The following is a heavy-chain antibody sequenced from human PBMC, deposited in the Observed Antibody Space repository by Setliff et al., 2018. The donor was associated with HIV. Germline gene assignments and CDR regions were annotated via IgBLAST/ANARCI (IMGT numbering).Heavy chain of an antibody. Sequence: WASVKVSCKASGDTITNYGLSWVRQTPGQGLEWMGWISPHSGNSDCAEKFQDRVTMTVDTATNTAYMEMKSLRSDDTAVYYCARGTRALGYCSSTSCYGYMDVWGKGTTVTVSS. D-gene: IGHD2-2*01. J-gene: IGHJ6*03. CDR3: ARGTRALGYCSSTSCYGYMDV. V-gene: IGHV1-18*01. CDR1: GDTITNYG. CDR2: ISPHSGNS.